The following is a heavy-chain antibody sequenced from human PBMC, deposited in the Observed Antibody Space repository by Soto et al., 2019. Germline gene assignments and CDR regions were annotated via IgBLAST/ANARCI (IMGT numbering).Heavy chain of an antibody. V-gene: IGHV4-61*08. D-gene: IGHD6-13*01. CDR2: IYYSGST. CDR1: GGSINSGDYY. J-gene: IGHJ4*02. Sequence: SETLSLTCTVSGGSINSGDYYWSWIRQPPGKGLEWIGYIYYSGSTYYNPSLKSRVTISVDTSKNQFSLKLSSVTAADTAVYYCARRQSSSWYGLWGQGTLVTVSS. CDR3: ARRQSSSWYGL.